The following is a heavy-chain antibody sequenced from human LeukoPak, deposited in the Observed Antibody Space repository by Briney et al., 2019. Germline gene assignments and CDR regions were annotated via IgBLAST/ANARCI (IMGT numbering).Heavy chain of an antibody. J-gene: IGHJ5*02. Sequence: GGSLRLSCAASGFTFSSYSMNWVRQAPGKGLEWVSYISSASNTIYYADSVKGRFTISRDNAKNSLYLQMNSLRAEDTAMYYCARDGWFGEYNWFDTWGQGTLVTVSS. CDR3: ARDGWFGEYNWFDT. CDR1: GFTFSSYS. D-gene: IGHD3-10*01. V-gene: IGHV3-48*01. CDR2: ISSASNTI.